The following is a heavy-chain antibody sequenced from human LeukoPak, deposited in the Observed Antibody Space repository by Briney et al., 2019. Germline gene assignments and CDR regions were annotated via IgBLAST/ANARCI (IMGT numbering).Heavy chain of an antibody. V-gene: IGHV5-51*01. CDR2: IYPEDSDA. D-gene: IGHD2/OR15-2a*01. J-gene: IGHJ4*01. CDR1: CHNFNTYC. Sequence: GGSLQISFHGSCHNFNTYCIGWVRRMPGKGLEGMGIIYPEDSDARYSPSFQGHVAISADKSISTAYLQWSTLKASDTATYYCARRGSSSSHFDYWGRGTQVIVSS. CDR3: ARRGSSSSHFDY.